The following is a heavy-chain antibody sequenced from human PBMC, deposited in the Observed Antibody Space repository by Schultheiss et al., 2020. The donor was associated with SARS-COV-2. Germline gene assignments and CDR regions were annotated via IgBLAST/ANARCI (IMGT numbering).Heavy chain of an antibody. CDR2: IYSSGT. CDR1: GGSISSGSYY. J-gene: IGHJ4*02. V-gene: IGHV4-61*02. D-gene: IGHD3-9*01. Sequence: SETLSLTCTVSGGSISSGSYYWSWIRQPAGKGLEWIGRIYSSGTNYNPSLKSRVTISVDTSKNQFSLKLSSVTAADTAVYYCARHDWLTGYEGDYWGQGTLVTVSS. CDR3: ARHDWLTGYEGDY.